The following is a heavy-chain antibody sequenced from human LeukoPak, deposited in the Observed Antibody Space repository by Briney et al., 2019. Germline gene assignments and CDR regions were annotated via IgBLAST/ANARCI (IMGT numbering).Heavy chain of an antibody. Sequence: SETLSLTCSISGGSISSYYWSWIRQPPGKGLEWIGYIKYSGDTNNNPSLKSRVTVSLDTSKNQFSLKLTSVTAADTAVYYCVGYSGDWYWFDPWGQGTLVTVSS. CDR3: VGYSGDWYWFDP. CDR1: GGSISSYY. J-gene: IGHJ5*02. CDR2: IKYSGDT. V-gene: IGHV4-59*01. D-gene: IGHD6-19*01.